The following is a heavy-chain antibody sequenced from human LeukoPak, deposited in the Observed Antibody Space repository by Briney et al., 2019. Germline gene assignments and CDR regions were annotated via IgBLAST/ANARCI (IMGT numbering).Heavy chain of an antibody. D-gene: IGHD2-15*01. CDR2: ISYDGSNK. Sequence: GRSLRLSCAASGFTFSSYAMHWVRQAPGKGLEWVAVISYDGSNKYYADSVKGRFTISRDNSKNTLYLQMNSLRVEDTAVYYCARVSSYCSGGSCYAGDYFDYWGQGTLVTVSS. CDR3: ARVSSYCSGGSCYAGDYFDY. J-gene: IGHJ4*02. CDR1: GFTFSSYA. V-gene: IGHV3-30*04.